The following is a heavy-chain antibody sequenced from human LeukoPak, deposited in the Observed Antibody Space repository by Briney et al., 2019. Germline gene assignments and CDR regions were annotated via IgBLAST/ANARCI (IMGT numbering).Heavy chain of an antibody. CDR3: ARGAYDFWSGYHQIDY. V-gene: IGHV4-39*01. CDR1: GGSISSSSYY. CDR2: IYYSGST. J-gene: IGHJ4*02. Sequence: SETLSLTCTVSGGSISSSSYYWGWIRQSPGTGLEWIGSIYYSGSTYYNPSLKSRVTISVDTSKNQFSLKLSSVTAADTAVYYCARGAYDFWSGYHQIDYWGQGTLVTVSS. D-gene: IGHD3-3*01.